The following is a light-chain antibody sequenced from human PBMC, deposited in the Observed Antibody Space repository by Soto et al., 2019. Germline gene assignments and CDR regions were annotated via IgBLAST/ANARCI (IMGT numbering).Light chain of an antibody. Sequence: QSVLTQPPSVSAAPGQKVTISCSGSSSNIGGNSVSGYQQLPGTAPKLPIYDQNKAPSGIPDRFPGSQSGTSATLGNTGLQPGDEADYYCGSWDSSLSAYVFGTGTKVTVL. J-gene: IGLJ1*01. V-gene: IGLV1-51*01. CDR1: SSNIGGNS. CDR3: GSWDSSLSAYV. CDR2: DQN.